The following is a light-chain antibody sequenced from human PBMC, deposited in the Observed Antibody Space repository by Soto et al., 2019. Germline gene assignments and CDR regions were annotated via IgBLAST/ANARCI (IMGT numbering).Light chain of an antibody. V-gene: IGLV1-44*01. J-gene: IGLJ3*02. CDR1: SSNIGSNT. CDR3: AAWDDSLNGLV. CDR2: SDK. Sequence: QSVLTQPPSASGTPGQRVTISCSGSSSNIGSNTVSWYQQLPGTAPTLLIYSDKQRPSGVPDRFSGSKSGTSASLAISGLQSEDEADYYCAAWDDSLNGLVFGGGTKLTVL.